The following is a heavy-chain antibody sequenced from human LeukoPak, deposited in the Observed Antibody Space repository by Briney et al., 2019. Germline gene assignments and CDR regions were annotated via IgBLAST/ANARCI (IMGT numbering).Heavy chain of an antibody. J-gene: IGHJ4*02. Sequence: PGGSLRLSCAASGFTVSSNYMSWVRQSPGKGLEWVSIIYSGGGTFYAVSVKGPFTISRDNSKNTVYLQMNSLRAEDTAVYYCARRKTNGWSIDYWGQGTLVTVSS. V-gene: IGHV3-53*01. D-gene: IGHD2-8*01. CDR3: ARRKTNGWSIDY. CDR2: IYSGGGT. CDR1: GFTVSSNY.